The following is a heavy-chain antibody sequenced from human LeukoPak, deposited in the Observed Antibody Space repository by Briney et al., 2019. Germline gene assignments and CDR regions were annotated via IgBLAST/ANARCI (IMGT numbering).Heavy chain of an antibody. CDR2: ISSSSSYI. V-gene: IGHV3-21*01. D-gene: IGHD6-19*01. CDR3: ARDRGIAVAGVY. Sequence: GGSLRLSCSTSGFTFSNYWMAWVRQAPGKGLEWVSSISSSSSYIYYADSVKGRFTISRDNAKNSLYLQMNSLRADDTAVYYCARDRGIAVAGVYWGQGTLVTVSS. J-gene: IGHJ4*02. CDR1: GFTFSNYW.